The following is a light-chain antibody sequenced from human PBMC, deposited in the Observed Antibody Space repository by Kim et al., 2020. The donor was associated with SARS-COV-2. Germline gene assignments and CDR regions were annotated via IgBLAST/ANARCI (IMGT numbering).Light chain of an antibody. CDR3: GTWDSSLSAGV. CDR1: SSNIGNNY. Sequence: QSVLTQPPSVSAAPGQKVTISCSGSSSNIGNNYVSWYQQLPGTAPKLLIYDNNKRPSGIPDRFSGSKSGTSATLGITGLQTGDEADYYCGTWDSSLSAGVLGGGTQLNVL. CDR2: DNN. J-gene: IGLJ3*02. V-gene: IGLV1-51*01.